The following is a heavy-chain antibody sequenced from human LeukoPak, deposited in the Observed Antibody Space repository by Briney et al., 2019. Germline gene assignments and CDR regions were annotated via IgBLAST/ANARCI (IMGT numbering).Heavy chain of an antibody. CDR3: ARDRGYSGYDTYGMDV. V-gene: IGHV3-30*04. CDR2: ISYDGSNK. D-gene: IGHD5-12*01. CDR1: GFTFGSYA. Sequence: PGGSLRLSCAASGFTFGSYAMHWVRQAPGKGLEWVAVISYDGSNKYYADSVKGRFTISRDNSKNTLYLQMNSLRAEDTAVYYCARDRGYSGYDTYGMDVWGKGTTVTVPS. J-gene: IGHJ6*04.